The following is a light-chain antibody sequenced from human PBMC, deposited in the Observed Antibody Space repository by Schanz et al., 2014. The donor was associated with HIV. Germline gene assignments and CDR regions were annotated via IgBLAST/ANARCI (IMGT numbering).Light chain of an antibody. CDR1: QSISSY. CDR2: AAS. Sequence: DIQMTQSPSSLSASVGDRVTITCRASQSISSYLNWYQQKPGKAPKLLIYAASSLQSGVPSRFAGIGSGTEFSLTISSLQPDDFATYYCQQYKSYSRTFGQGTKVEIK. CDR3: QQYKSYSRT. V-gene: IGKV1-39*01. J-gene: IGKJ1*01.